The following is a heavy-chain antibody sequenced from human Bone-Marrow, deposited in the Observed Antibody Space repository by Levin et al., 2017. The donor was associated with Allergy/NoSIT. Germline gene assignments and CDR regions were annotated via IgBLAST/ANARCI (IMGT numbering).Heavy chain of an antibody. CDR3: ARRSDYEILTGQYSSYWFFDL. D-gene: IGHD3-9*01. CDR2: IHYSGTT. Sequence: PSETLSLTCTVSGASMSSYYWSWIRQTPGKGLEWIGYIHYSGTTDHNPSLKSRVTISVDTSKSQFSLKMSSVTAADTAVYYCARRSDYEILTGQYSSYWFFDLWGRGALVTVSS. CDR1: GASMSSYY. V-gene: IGHV4-59*08. J-gene: IGHJ2*01.